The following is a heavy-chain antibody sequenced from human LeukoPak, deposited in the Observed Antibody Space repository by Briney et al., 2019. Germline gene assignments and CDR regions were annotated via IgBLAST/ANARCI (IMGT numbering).Heavy chain of an antibody. V-gene: IGHV4-30-2*01. Sequence: SETLSLTCAVSGGSISSGGYSWSWIRQPPGKGLEWIGYIYHSGGTYYNPSLKSRVTISVDRSKNQFSLKLSSVTAADTAVYYCASVDFWSGYPEYFQHWGQGTLVTVSS. CDR1: GGSISSGGYS. CDR3: ASVDFWSGYPEYFQH. CDR2: IYHSGGT. J-gene: IGHJ1*01. D-gene: IGHD3-3*01.